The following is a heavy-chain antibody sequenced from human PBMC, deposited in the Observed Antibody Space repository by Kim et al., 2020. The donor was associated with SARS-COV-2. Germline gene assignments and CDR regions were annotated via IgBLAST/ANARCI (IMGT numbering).Heavy chain of an antibody. CDR3: ARHPYCSGGSCYKSYGMDV. D-gene: IGHD2-15*01. CDR2: IYPGDSDT. Sequence: GESLKISCKGSGYSFTSYWIGWVRQMPGKGLEWMGIIYPGDSDTRYSPSFQGQVTISADKSISTAYLQWSSLKASDTAMYYCARHPYCSGGSCYKSYGMDVWGQGNTVTVSS. CDR1: GYSFTSYW. J-gene: IGHJ6*02. V-gene: IGHV5-51*01.